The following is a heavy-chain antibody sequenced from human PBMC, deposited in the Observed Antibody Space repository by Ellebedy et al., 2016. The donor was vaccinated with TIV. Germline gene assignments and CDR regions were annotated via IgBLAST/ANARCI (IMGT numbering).Heavy chain of an antibody. CDR1: GFTFSSYW. V-gene: IGHV3-74*01. J-gene: IGHJ6*02. D-gene: IGHD3-9*01. CDR2: INSDGSST. CDR3: ARDPYYDILTGYSGYGMDV. Sequence: GESLKISXAASGFTFSSYWMHWVRQAPGKGLVWVSRINSDGSSTSYADSVKGRFTISRDNAKNTLYLQMNSLRAEDTAVYYCARDPYYDILTGYSGYGMDVWGQGTTVTVSS.